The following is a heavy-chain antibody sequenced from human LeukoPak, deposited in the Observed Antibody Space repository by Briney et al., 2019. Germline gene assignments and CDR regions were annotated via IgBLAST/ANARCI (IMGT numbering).Heavy chain of an antibody. Sequence: PGRSLRLSCAASGFTFSSYGMHWVRQAPGKGLDWVAVIWYDGSNKYYADSVKGRFTISRDNSKNTLYLQMNSLRAEDTAMYYCARGAFRRAGMDVWAKGTTVTVSS. V-gene: IGHV3-33*01. J-gene: IGHJ6*04. D-gene: IGHD3-10*01. CDR2: IWYDGSNK. CDR3: ARGAFRRAGMDV. CDR1: GFTFSSYG.